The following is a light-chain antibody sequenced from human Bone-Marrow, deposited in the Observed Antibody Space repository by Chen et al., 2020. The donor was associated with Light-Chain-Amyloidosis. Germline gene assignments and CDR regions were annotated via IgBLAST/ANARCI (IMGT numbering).Light chain of an antibody. CDR3: QQYKNWPPWT. Sequence: EIVMTQSPDTLSVSPGETATLACRASESVGSNVAWHQQRPGQSPRLLISSASIRATGVPARFRGSGSGTEFTLTISSPQSEDSALYYCQQYKNWPPWTFGQGTKVEIK. CDR2: SAS. V-gene: IGKV3-15*01. J-gene: IGKJ1*01. CDR1: ESVGSN.